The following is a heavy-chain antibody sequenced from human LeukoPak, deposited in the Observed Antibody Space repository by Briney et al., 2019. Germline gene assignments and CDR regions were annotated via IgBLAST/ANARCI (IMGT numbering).Heavy chain of an antibody. D-gene: IGHD3-3*01. J-gene: IGHJ4*02. CDR3: ARASLGFFLGPSFFDY. CDR1: GGSFSGYY. Sequence: SETLSLTCAVYGGSFSGYYWSWIRQPPGKGLEWIGEINHSGSTNYNPSLKSRVTISVDTSKNQFSLKLRSVTAADTAVYYCARASLGFFLGPSFFDYWGQGTLVTVSS. CDR2: INHSGST. V-gene: IGHV4-34*01.